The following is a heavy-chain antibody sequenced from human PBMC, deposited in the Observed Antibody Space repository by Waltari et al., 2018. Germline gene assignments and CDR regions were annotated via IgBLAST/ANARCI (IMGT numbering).Heavy chain of an antibody. D-gene: IGHD3-16*01. J-gene: IGHJ3*01. V-gene: IGHV4-39*01. CDR3: ATYIGASIGTAAFDV. CDR2: ISYIGAT. Sequence: QLHLQESGPGLVKPSDTLSVTCSVSGGSITSNRHYWAWIRQPPGKGLEWTATISYIGATYNNPSLKSRVTISVDTSKNQFSLKLSSVTAADTAVYYCATYIGASIGTAAFDVWGQGTMVTVSS. CDR1: GGSITSNRHY.